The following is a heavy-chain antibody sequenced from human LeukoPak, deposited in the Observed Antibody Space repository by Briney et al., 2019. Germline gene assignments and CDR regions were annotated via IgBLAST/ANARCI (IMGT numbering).Heavy chain of an antibody. V-gene: IGHV3-23*01. CDR2: ISGSGGST. Sequence: GGSLRLSCAASGFTSSNYAMSWVRQAPGKGLEWVSAISGSGGSTYYADSVKGRFTISRDNSKNTLYLQMNSLRAEDTAVYYCAKAPYFDAGTVNFDYWGQGTLVTVSS. J-gene: IGHJ4*02. CDR1: GFTSSNYA. CDR3: AKAPYFDAGTVNFDY. D-gene: IGHD4-11*01.